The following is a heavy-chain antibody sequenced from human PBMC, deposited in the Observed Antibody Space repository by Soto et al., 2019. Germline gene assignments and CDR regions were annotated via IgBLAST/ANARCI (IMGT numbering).Heavy chain of an antibody. Sequence: GVSVKVSCEASGETLTSNAMWWVHQAPGQGLEWMGWISAYNGNTNYAQKLQGRVTMTTDTSTSTAYMELRSLRSDDTAVYYCARVQLERLDAFDIWGQGTMVTVSS. CDR1: GETLTSNA. V-gene: IGHV1-18*01. CDR3: ARVQLERLDAFDI. CDR2: ISAYNGNT. D-gene: IGHD1-1*01. J-gene: IGHJ3*02.